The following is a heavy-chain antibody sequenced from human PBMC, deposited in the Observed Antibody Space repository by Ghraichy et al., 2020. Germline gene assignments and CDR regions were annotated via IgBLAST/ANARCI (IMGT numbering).Heavy chain of an antibody. J-gene: IGHJ4*02. Sequence: SVKVSCKASGGTFTNYAISWVRQAPGEGLEWMGGILPFSGTTNYAQKFQGRVTVTADELTSTAYMELSSLRSEDTAVYYCARDGPVYNDYPGGPLDNWGQGTLVTVSS. V-gene: IGHV1-69*13. CDR1: GGTFTNYA. CDR3: ARDGPVYNDYPGGPLDN. CDR2: ILPFSGTT. D-gene: IGHD4-11*01.